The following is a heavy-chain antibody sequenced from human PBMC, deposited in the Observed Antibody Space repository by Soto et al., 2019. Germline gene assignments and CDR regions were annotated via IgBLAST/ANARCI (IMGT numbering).Heavy chain of an antibody. CDR1: GYTFTSYG. Sequence: QGQLVQSGPEVKKPGASVKVACQASGYTFTSYGISWVRQAPGQGLEWMGWISAFNGNTNYAQKVKGRVTMTTDKSTSTAYMELMSLRSDDTAVYYCARDRPLVAANRGNPFDYWGQGTLVTVSS. J-gene: IGHJ4*02. CDR3: ARDRPLVAANRGNPFDY. V-gene: IGHV1-18*04. CDR2: ISAFNGNT. D-gene: IGHD5-12*01.